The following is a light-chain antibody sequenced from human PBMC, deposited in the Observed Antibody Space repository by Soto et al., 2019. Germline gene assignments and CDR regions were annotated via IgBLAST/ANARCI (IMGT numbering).Light chain of an antibody. V-gene: IGLV1-40*01. J-gene: IGLJ1*01. CDR3: QSYDSSLSGFYV. Sequence: QAVVTQPPSVSGAPGQRVTISCTGSSSNIGAGYDVHWYQQLPGTAPKLLIYGNSNRPSGVPDRFSGSKSGTSASLAITGLQAEDEADYYCQSYDSSLSGFYVFGTGTKVT. CDR2: GNS. CDR1: SSNIGAGYD.